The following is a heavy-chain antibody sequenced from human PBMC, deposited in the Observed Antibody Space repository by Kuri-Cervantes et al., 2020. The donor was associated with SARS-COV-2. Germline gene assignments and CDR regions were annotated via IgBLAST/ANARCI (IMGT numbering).Heavy chain of an antibody. CDR3: ARRAYGEQVDYYYMDV. D-gene: IGHD4-17*01. CDR2: IHPGDSDT. J-gene: IGHJ6*03. CDR1: GYSFTSYW. V-gene: IGHV5-51*01. Sequence: GGSLRLSCKGSGYSFTSYWIGWVRQMPGKGLEWMGIIHPGDSDTRYSPSFQGQVTVSADKSISTAFLQWSSLKASDTAIYYCARRAYGEQVDYYYMDVWGKGTTVTVSS.